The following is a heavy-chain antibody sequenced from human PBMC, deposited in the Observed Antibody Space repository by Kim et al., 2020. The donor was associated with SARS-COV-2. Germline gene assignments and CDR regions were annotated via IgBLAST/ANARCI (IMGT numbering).Heavy chain of an antibody. D-gene: IGHD3-10*01. J-gene: IGHJ4*02. CDR2: GSST. Sequence: GSSTSYADSVKGRLTISRDNAKNTLYLQMNSLRAEDTAVYYCARGIYGSYWGQGTLVTVSS. V-gene: IGHV3-74*01. CDR3: ARGIYGSY.